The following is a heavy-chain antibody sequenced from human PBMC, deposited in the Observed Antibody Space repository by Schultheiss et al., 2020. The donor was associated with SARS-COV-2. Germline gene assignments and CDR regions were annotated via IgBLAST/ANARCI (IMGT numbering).Heavy chain of an antibody. V-gene: IGHV3-11*06. J-gene: IGHJ4*02. D-gene: IGHD3-22*01. CDR1: GFTFSDYY. CDR3: ARDVGAYYYDSSGYYGRAY. Sequence: GESLKISCAASGFTFSDYYMSWIRQAPGKGLEWVSYISSSSSYIYYADSVKGRFTISRDNAKNSLYLQMNSLRAEDTAVYYCARDVGAYYYDSSGYYGRAYWGQGTLVTVSS. CDR2: ISSSSSYI.